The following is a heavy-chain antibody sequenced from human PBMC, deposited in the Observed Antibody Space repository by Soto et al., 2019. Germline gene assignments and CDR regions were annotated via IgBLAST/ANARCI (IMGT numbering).Heavy chain of an antibody. D-gene: IGHD3-9*01. CDR3: AHKGPEDWPLDY. CDR1: GFSLSTSGVG. J-gene: IGHJ4*02. Sequence: QITLKESGPPLVRPTQTLTLTCAFSGFSLSTSGVGVGWIRQPPGKALEWLAVIYWDDSKHYSPSLRSRLTITKDTSKNHVVLTMTNLDPLDTGTYYCAHKGPEDWPLDYWGQGTLVTVSS. CDR2: IYWDDSK. V-gene: IGHV2-5*02.